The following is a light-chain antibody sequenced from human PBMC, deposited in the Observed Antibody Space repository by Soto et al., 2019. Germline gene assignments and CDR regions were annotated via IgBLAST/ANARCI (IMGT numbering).Light chain of an antibody. CDR1: QSISSSY. CDR3: QQYGSSYT. Sequence: EIVLTQSPGTLSLPPGERTTLSCRASQSISSSYLAWYQQKPGQAPRLLIYGASSRATGIPDRFSGSGSGTDFTLTISRLEPEDFAVYYCQQYGSSYTFGQGTKVDIK. V-gene: IGKV3-20*01. J-gene: IGKJ2*01. CDR2: GAS.